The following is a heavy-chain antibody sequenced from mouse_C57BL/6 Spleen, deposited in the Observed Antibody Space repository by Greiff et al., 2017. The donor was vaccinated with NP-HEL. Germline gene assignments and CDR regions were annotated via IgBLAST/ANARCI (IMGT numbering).Heavy chain of an antibody. D-gene: IGHD2-1*01. CDR2: IHPTSGST. J-gene: IGHJ2*01. V-gene: IGHV1-64*01. CDR1: GYTFTSYW. Sequence: VQLQQPGAELVKPGASVKLSCKASGYTFTSYWMHWVKQRPGQGLEWIGMIHPTSGSTNYNEKFKSKATMTVDKSSSTAYMHLSILTSENSAVYYGSRVGSTMVYSYYFHYWGQGTTLTVSS. CDR3: SRVGSTMVYSYYFHY.